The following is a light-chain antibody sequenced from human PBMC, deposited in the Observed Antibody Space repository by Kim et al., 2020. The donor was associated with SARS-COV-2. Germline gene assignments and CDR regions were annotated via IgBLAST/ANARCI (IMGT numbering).Light chain of an antibody. CDR1: QSINTD. V-gene: IGKV1-39*01. CDR3: QQSYSSPPT. J-gene: IGKJ2*01. CDR2: GAS. Sequence: DIQMTQSPSSLSASVGDRVTIICRASQSINTDLVWYQQKPGKAPNLLIYGASSLQSGVPPRFSGSGSGTDFTLTISSLQPEDFATYYCQQSYSSPPTFGQGTKVDIK.